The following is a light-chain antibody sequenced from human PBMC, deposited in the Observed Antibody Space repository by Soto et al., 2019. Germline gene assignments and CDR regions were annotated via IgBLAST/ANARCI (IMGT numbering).Light chain of an antibody. CDR1: SSDIGGYNY. J-gene: IGLJ1*01. CDR2: DVS. Sequence: QSALTQPASVSGSPGQSITISCTGTSSDIGGYNYVSWYQQHPGKAPKLMIYDVSNRPSGVSNCFSGSKSGNTASLTISGLQAEDEADYYCSSYTSSSTLGFGTGTKLTVL. CDR3: SSYTSSSTLG. V-gene: IGLV2-14*01.